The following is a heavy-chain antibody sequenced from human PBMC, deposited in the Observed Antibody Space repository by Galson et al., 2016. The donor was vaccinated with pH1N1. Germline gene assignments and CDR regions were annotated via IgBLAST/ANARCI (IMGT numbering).Heavy chain of an antibody. J-gene: IGHJ4*02. CDR1: GYIFTRDY. Sequence: SVKVSCKASGYIFTRDYFHWVRQAPGQGLEWMGMIDPSNGGTTFAQKFQGLVTMTRDTSTSTVYMELSGLKSDDTAVYYCIRDLGRLRDFWGQGTLVTVSS. CDR2: IDPSNGGT. D-gene: IGHD7-27*01. V-gene: IGHV1-46*03. CDR3: IRDLGRLRDF.